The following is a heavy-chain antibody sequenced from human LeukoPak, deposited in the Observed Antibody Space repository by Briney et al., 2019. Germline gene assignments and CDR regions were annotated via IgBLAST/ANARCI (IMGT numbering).Heavy chain of an antibody. CDR2: INPNSGGT. Sequence: GASVKVSCKASGYTFTGYYMHWVRQAPGQGLEWMGWINPNSGGTNYAQKFQGRVTMTRDTSISTAYMELSRLRSDDTAVYYCARDLSWELLPMEYWGQGTLVTVSS. J-gene: IGHJ4*02. D-gene: IGHD1-26*01. CDR1: GYTFTGYY. V-gene: IGHV1-2*02. CDR3: ARDLSWELLPMEY.